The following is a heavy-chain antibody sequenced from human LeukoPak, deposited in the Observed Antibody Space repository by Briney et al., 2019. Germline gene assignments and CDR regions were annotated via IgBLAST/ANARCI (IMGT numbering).Heavy chain of an antibody. V-gene: IGHV3-21*01. Sequence: GGSLRLSCAASGFTFSSYSMNWVRQAPGRGLEWVSSISSSSSYIYYADSVKGRFTISRDNAKNSLYLQMNSLRAEDTAVYYCGLSQTTAYNWFDPWGQGTLVIVSS. D-gene: IGHD4-17*01. J-gene: IGHJ5*02. CDR2: ISSSSSYI. CDR1: GFTFSSYS. CDR3: GLSQTTAYNWFDP.